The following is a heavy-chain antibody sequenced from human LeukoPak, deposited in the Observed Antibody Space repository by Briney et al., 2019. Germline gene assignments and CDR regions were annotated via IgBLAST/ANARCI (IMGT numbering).Heavy chain of an antibody. CDR1: GYRFTSYW. CDR2: IYPGDSDT. D-gene: IGHD1-26*01. CDR3: ARRSGSYYSGGDY. Sequence: GEPLNTSCQGSGYRFTSYWIGWVRQMPGKGLEWMGIIYPGDSDTRYSPSFQGQVTISADKSISTAYLQWSSLKASDTAMYYCARRSGSYYSGGDYWGQGTLVTVSS. V-gene: IGHV5-51*01. J-gene: IGHJ4*02.